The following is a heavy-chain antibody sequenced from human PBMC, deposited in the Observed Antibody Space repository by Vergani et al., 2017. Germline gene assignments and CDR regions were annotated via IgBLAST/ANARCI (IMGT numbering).Heavy chain of an antibody. V-gene: IGHV3-23*01. CDR3: AKVGRSEVAGTFGAFDI. D-gene: IGHD6-19*01. CDR1: GFTFIMHA. Sequence: EVQLLESGGDLVQPGGSLRLFCAASGFTFIMHAMSWVRQAPGKGLACVSTLSASDRRTHYADSVKGRFTISRDNSKNTLFLHMNSLGPEDTAVYYCAKVGRSEVAGTFGAFDIWGQGTMVTVSS. J-gene: IGHJ3*02. CDR2: LSASDRRT.